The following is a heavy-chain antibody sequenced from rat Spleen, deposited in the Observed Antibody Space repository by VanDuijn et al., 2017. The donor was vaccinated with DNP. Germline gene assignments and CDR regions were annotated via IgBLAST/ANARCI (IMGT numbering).Heavy chain of an antibody. CDR3: ATAIGDY. V-gene: IGHV5-25*01. J-gene: IGHJ2*01. D-gene: IGHD1-2*01. Sequence: EVQLVESGGGLVQPGRSLKLSCAASGLTFTHYDMVWVRQAPTKGLEWVATITTSGGATYYRDSVKGRFAVSRNNAESTLYLQMDSLRSDDTATHFCATAIGDYWGQGVMVTVSS. CDR2: ITTSGGAT. CDR1: GLTFTHYD.